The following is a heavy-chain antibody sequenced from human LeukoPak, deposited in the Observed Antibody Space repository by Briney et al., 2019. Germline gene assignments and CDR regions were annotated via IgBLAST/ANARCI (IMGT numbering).Heavy chain of an antibody. CDR3: ARDQVGATTGAHFDY. CDR2: LNPNSGGT. J-gene: IGHJ4*02. V-gene: IGHV1-2*02. CDR1: GYTFTGYY. D-gene: IGHD1-26*01. Sequence: GASVKVSCKASGYTFTGYYMHWVRQAPGQGLEWMGWLNPNSGGTNYAQRFQGRVTMTRDTSISTAYMELSRLRSDDTAVYYCARDQVGATTGAHFDYWGQGTLVTVSS.